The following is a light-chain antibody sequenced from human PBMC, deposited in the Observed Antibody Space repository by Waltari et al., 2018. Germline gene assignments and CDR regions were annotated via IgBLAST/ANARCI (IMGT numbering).Light chain of an antibody. CDR3: RESKSYPPWT. CDR2: AAS. Sequence: DIQLTQSPSFLSACIGDRVTITCRASQGVISHLDWYQQKPGKAPKLLIYAASTLQSGVPSRVSGSGSGTEFTLTISSLQPEDFATYYYRESKSYPPWTFGQGTKVEIK. CDR1: QGVISH. J-gene: IGKJ1*01. V-gene: IGKV1-9*01.